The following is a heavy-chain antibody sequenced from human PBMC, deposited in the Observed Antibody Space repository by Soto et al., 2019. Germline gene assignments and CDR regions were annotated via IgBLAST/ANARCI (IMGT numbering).Heavy chain of an antibody. D-gene: IGHD6-13*01. CDR3: TTTRPGTNVFDK. V-gene: IGHV3-15*01. CDR2: IRSKTEGGTT. CDR1: GMTISNAW. J-gene: IGHJ3*02. Sequence: EVQLVETGGGLVEPGGSLRRSCAASGMTISNAWMNWVRQAPGKGLEWVGRIRSKTEGGTTDYAAPVKGRFTFSREDSKNTLYLQMSGLQTEDTAVYHCTTTRPGTNVFDKWGQGTMVTVSS.